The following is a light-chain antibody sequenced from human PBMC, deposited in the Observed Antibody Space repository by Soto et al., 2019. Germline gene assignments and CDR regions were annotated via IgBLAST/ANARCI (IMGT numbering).Light chain of an antibody. CDR1: GGHSSYA. CDR2: LNSDGSH. CDR3: QTWGTGIWV. J-gene: IGLJ3*02. Sequence: QSVLTQSPSASASLGASVKLTCTLSGGHSSYAIAWHQQQPDKGPRYLMKLNSDGSHTKGDGIPHRFSGSSSGAERYLTISSLQSEDEADYYCQTWGTGIWVFGGGTKVTVL. V-gene: IGLV4-69*01.